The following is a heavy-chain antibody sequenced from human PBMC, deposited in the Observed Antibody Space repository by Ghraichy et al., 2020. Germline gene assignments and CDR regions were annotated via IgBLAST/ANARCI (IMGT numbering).Heavy chain of an antibody. J-gene: IGHJ4*02. Sequence: GGSLRLSCAASGFTFSQAWMTWVHQSPGKGLDWVGRIKSKTDGGTIEYAAPVKGRFTISRDDSKNTLYLQMNSLKTEDTAVYYCTTGSYPGDPRAFFEYWGQGTLVTVSS. CDR2: IKSKTDGGTI. V-gene: IGHV3-15*01. D-gene: IGHD2-21*02. CDR1: GFTFSQAW. CDR3: TTGSYPGDPRAFFEY.